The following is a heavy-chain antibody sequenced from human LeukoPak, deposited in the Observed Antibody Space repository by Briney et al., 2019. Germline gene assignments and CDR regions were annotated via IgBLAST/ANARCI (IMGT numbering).Heavy chain of an antibody. V-gene: IGHV3-7*03. CDR1: GFTFSSYW. Sequence: GGSLRLSCAASGFTFSSYWMSWVRQAPGKGLEWVANIKHDGSEKYYVDSVKGRFTISRDNAKNLLYLQMNSLRAEDTAVYYCAREFGLDSSIWYGSYYYYGMDVWGQGTTVTVSS. D-gene: IGHD6-13*01. J-gene: IGHJ6*02. CDR3: AREFGLDSSIWYGSYYYYGMDV. CDR2: IKHDGSEK.